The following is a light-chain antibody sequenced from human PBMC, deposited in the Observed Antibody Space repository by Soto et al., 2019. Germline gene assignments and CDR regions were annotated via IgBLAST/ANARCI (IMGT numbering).Light chain of an antibody. CDR3: CSYADGSIYF. CDR1: SRDVGAYDY. CDR2: YVD. J-gene: IGLJ1*01. V-gene: IGLV2-14*03. Sequence: SVLTQPAPVSGSPGQSITISCSGTSRDVGAYDYVSWYLQYPDKAPHLLIYYVDHRPSGVSSRFSGSKSGNTASLTISGLQAEDEGDYYCCSYADGSIYFFGTGTKATVL.